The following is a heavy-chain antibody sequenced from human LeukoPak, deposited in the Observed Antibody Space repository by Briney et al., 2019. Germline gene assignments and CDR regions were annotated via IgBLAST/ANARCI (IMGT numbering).Heavy chain of an antibody. V-gene: IGHV3-66*01. D-gene: IGHD4-23*01. J-gene: IGHJ4*02. Sequence: PGGSLRLSCAASGFSVSNNHVIWVRQAPGKGLEWVSVISNSGTTYYADSVKGRLTISRDNSKNTVYLQMNSLRAEDTAVYYCAGFGGNSFWGPGTLVTVSS. CDR2: ISNSGTT. CDR1: GFSVSNNH. CDR3: AGFGGNSF.